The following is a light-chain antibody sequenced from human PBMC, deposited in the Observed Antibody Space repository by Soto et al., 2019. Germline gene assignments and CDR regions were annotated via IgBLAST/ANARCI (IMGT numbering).Light chain of an antibody. V-gene: IGLV2-14*01. CDR3: SSYTSSSTLYV. CDR2: EVS. Sequence: QSALTQPASVSGSPGQSITISCTGTSSDVGGYNYVSWYQHHPGKAPKLMIYEVSNRPSGVSNRFSGSKSGNTASLTISGLQAEDEADYYCSSYTSSSTLYVFGIGTKVTVL. J-gene: IGLJ1*01. CDR1: SSDVGGYNY.